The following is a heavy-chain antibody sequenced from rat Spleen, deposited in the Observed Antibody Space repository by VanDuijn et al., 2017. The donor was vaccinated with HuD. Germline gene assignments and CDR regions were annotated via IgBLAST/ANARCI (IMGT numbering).Heavy chain of an antibody. Sequence: EVQLVESGGGLVQPGRSLKLSCAASGFTFSSFAMVWVRQAPTKGLEWVAIISYDGSITHYPDSVKGRFTISRDNTKSTLYLQMDSLRSEDTATYYCTTERYPPFAYWGQGTLVTVSS. CDR2: ISYDGSIT. D-gene: IGHD1-5*01. V-gene: IGHV5-29*01. CDR1: GFTFSSFA. CDR3: TTERYPPFAY. J-gene: IGHJ3*01.